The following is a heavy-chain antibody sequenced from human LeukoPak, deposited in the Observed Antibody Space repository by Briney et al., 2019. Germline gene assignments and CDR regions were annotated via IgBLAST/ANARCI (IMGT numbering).Heavy chain of an antibody. CDR1: GFTFDDYA. D-gene: IGHD6-19*01. CDR3: AKGDSSGWGSDWFDP. CDR2: ISWNSGSI. J-gene: IGHJ5*02. V-gene: IGHV3-9*01. Sequence: GGSLRLSCAASGFTFDDYAMHWVRQAPGKGLEWVSGISWNSGSIGYADSVKGRFTISRDNAKNSLYLQMNSLRAEDTALYYCAKGDSSGWGSDWFDPWGQGTLVTVSS.